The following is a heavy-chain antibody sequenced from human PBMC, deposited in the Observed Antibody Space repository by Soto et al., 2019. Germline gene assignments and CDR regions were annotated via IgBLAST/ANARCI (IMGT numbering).Heavy chain of an antibody. CDR2: IDDTGST. Sequence: QVQLQESGPGLVKPSETLSLTCTVSGDSISSSYWNWIRQAPGKGLEWIGYIDDTGSTNYNPSLKSRVTLSVAPSNNQYSLQLSSVTAADTAVYYCARGVLEWLLRDSYYYYLDVWGKGTTVTVSS. J-gene: IGHJ6*03. V-gene: IGHV4-59*01. D-gene: IGHD3-3*01. CDR1: GDSISSSY. CDR3: ARGVLEWLLRDSYYYYLDV.